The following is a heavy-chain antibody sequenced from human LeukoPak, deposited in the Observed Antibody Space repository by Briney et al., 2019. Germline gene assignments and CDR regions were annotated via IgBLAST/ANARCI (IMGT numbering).Heavy chain of an antibody. J-gene: IGHJ4*02. Sequence: SETLSLTCTVSGASINTYYWSWIRQPPGKGLEGMGYIYYSGTTSYNPSLKTRATISIDTSKNQFSLKLSSVTAADTAVYYCARVLRPMASQYYFDYWGQGTLVTVSS. D-gene: IGHD3-10*01. CDR3: ARVLRPMASQYYFDY. CDR1: GASINTYY. V-gene: IGHV4-59*01. CDR2: IYYSGTT.